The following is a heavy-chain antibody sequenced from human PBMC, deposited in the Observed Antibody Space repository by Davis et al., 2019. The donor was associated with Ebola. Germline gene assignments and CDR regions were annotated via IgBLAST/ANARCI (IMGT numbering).Heavy chain of an antibody. CDR2: IRKDGSEK. Sequence: GESLKISCASSGISFSSHWMSLVRPAPGKGRERVANIRKDGSEKHYEDSVKGRITITRDNAKNLLYLQMNSLRAEDSAVYYCAREAVWRFDPWGQGTLVTVSS. J-gene: IGHJ5*02. CDR3: AREAVWRFDP. V-gene: IGHV3-7*03. D-gene: IGHD3-16*01. CDR1: GISFSSHW.